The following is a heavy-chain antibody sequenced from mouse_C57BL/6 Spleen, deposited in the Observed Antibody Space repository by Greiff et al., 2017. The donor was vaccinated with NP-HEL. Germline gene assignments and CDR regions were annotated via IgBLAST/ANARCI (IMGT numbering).Heavy chain of an antibody. CDR1: GYTFTSYW. CDR3: ARWDYGSNYVVYFDY. V-gene: IGHV1-69*01. CDR2: IDPSDSYT. J-gene: IGHJ2*01. D-gene: IGHD1-1*01. Sequence: QVQLQQPGAELVMPGASVKLSCKASGYTFTSYWMHWVKQRPGQGLEWIGEIDPSDSYTNYNQKFKGKATLTVDTSSSTAYMQLSSLTSEDSAVYYCARWDYGSNYVVYFDYWGGGTTLTVSS.